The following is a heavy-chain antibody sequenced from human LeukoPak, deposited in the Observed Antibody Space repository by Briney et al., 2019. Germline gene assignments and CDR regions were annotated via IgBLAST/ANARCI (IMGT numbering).Heavy chain of an antibody. V-gene: IGHV3-23*01. Sequence: PGGSLRLSCTASGFTFGDYAMSWIRQAPGKGLEWVSAISGSGGSTYYADSVKGRFTISRDNSKNTLYLQMNSLRAEDTAVYYCAKRPNYDFWSGYYVDYWGQGTLVTVSS. J-gene: IGHJ4*02. CDR2: ISGSGGST. CDR3: AKRPNYDFWSGYYVDY. CDR1: GFTFGDYA. D-gene: IGHD3-3*01.